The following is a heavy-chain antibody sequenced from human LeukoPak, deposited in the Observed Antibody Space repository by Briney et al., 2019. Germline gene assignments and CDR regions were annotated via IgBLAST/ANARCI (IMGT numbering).Heavy chain of an antibody. D-gene: IGHD3-22*01. V-gene: IGHV3-23*01. CDR1: GFIFSSYA. Sequence: PGGSLRLSCAASGFIFSSYAMSWVRQAPGKGLEWVSAISGSGGSTYYADSVKGRFTISRDNSKNTLSLQMNSLRAEDAAVYYCAKDGDCYDSGGYSSFFDYWGQGTLVTVSS. J-gene: IGHJ4*02. CDR3: AKDGDCYDSGGYSSFFDY. CDR2: ISGSGGST.